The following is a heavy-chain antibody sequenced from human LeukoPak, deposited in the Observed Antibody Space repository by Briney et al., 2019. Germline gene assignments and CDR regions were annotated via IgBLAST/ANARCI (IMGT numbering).Heavy chain of an antibody. V-gene: IGHV3-9*01. J-gene: IGHJ3*02. Sequence: GGSLRLSCAASGFTFSSYSMNWVRQAPGKGLEWVSGISWNSGSMGYADSVKGRFTISRDNAKNSLYLQMNSLRAEDTALYYCAKDNYGDHEGAFDIWGQGTMVTVSS. CDR3: AKDNYGDHEGAFDI. CDR2: ISWNSGSM. D-gene: IGHD4-17*01. CDR1: GFTFSSYS.